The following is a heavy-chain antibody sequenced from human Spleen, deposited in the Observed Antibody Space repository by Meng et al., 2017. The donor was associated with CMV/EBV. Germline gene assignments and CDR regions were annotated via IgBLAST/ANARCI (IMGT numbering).Heavy chain of an antibody. D-gene: IGHD3-10*01. Sequence: GAYYGSWIRQHPGKGLEWIGHIYKSGNSYYKPSLKNRLTISIDTSNNQFSLKLTSVTAADTAVYYCARVDSMGDSSGSGTIQNWFDPWGRGTLVTVSS. J-gene: IGHJ5*02. CDR1: GAYY. V-gene: IGHV4-31*02. CDR3: ARVDSMGDSSGSGTIQNWFDP. CDR2: IYKSGNS.